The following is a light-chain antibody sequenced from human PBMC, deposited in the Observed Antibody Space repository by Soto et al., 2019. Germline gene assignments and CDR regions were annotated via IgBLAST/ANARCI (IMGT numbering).Light chain of an antibody. CDR2: DVS. CDR3: SSYTTSRLE. V-gene: IGLV2-14*01. CDR1: SSDVGAYDY. Sequence: QSVLTQPASVSGSPGQSITISCTGTSSDVGAYDYVSWYQQYPGKAPKLMIYDVSNRPSGVSNRFSGSKSGNTASLTISGPQAEDEADYYCSSYTTSRLEFGTGTKVTVL. J-gene: IGLJ1*01.